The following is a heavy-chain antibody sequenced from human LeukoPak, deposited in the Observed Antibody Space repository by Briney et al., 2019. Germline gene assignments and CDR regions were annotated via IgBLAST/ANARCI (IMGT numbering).Heavy chain of an antibody. CDR1: GFTFSSYA. CDR3: AKDGGYSSSWYAGNWFDP. J-gene: IGHJ5*02. Sequence: PGGSLRLSCAASGFTFSSYAMSWVRQAPGKGLEWVSAISGSGGSTYYADSVKGRFTISRDNSKNTLYLQMNSLRAEDTAVYYCAKDGGYSSSWYAGNWFDPWGQGTMVTVSS. D-gene: IGHD6-13*01. CDR2: ISGSGGST. V-gene: IGHV3-23*01.